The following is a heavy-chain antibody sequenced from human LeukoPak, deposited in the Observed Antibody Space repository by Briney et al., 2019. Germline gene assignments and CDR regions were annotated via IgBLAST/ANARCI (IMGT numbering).Heavy chain of an antibody. V-gene: IGHV3-64*04. J-gene: IGHJ2*01. CDR2: INGNGGST. CDR3: AKGWYFDL. Sequence: GGPLRLSCSASGFTFSSYSMHWVRQAPGKGLEYVSAINGNGGSTYYADSVKGRFTISRDNSKNTLYLQMNSLRAEDTAVYYCAKGWYFDLWGRGTLVTVSS. CDR1: GFTFSSYS.